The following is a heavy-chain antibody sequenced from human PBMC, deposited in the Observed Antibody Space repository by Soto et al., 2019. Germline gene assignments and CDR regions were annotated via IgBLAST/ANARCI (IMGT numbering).Heavy chain of an antibody. Sequence: GGSLRPSCAASGFTVSSNYMSWVRQALGKGLEWVSVIYSGGSTYYADSVKGRFTISRHNSKNTLYLQMNSLRAEDTAVYYCASTTTLSNNWFDPWGQGTLVTVSS. CDR3: ASTTTLSNNWFDP. J-gene: IGHJ5*02. CDR2: IYSGGST. CDR1: GFTVSSNY. D-gene: IGHD1-26*01. V-gene: IGHV3-53*04.